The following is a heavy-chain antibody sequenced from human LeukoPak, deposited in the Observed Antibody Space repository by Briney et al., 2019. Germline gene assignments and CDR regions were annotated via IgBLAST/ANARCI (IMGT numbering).Heavy chain of an antibody. Sequence: ASVKVSCKASGYTFTSYDINWVRQATGQGLEWMGWMNPNSGNTGYAQKFQGRVTMTRNTSISTAYMELSSLRSEDTAVYYCARVSGVYSYGYMGYFDYWGQGTLVTVSS. J-gene: IGHJ4*02. CDR3: ARVSGVYSYGYMGYFDY. CDR1: GYTFTSYD. V-gene: IGHV1-8*01. D-gene: IGHD5-18*01. CDR2: MNPNSGNT.